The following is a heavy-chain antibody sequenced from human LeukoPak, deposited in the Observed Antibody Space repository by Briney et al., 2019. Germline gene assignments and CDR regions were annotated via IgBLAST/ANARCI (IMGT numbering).Heavy chain of an antibody. CDR2: IRYDGSNK. CDR1: GFTFSSYG. Sequence: GGSLRLSCAASGFTFSSYGMHWVRQAPGKGLEWVAVIRYDGSNKYYADSVKGRFTISRDNSKNTLYLQMNSLRAEDTAVYYCASPNLEYSSSSMWLDYYGMDVWGQGTTVTVSS. D-gene: IGHD6-6*01. V-gene: IGHV3-33*01. CDR3: ASPNLEYSSSSMWLDYYGMDV. J-gene: IGHJ6*02.